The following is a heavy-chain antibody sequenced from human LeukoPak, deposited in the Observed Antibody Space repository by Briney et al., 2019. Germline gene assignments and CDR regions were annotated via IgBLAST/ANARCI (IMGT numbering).Heavy chain of an antibody. Sequence: GASVKVSCKASGYTFTSYGISWVRQAPGQGLEWMGWISAYNGNTNYAQKLQGRVTMTTDTSTSTAYMELRSLRSDDTAVYYCARFIDDFWSGYPHIDYWGQGTLVTVSS. CDR1: GYTFTSYG. J-gene: IGHJ4*02. CDR3: ARFIDDFWSGYPHIDY. CDR2: ISAYNGNT. V-gene: IGHV1-18*01. D-gene: IGHD3-3*01.